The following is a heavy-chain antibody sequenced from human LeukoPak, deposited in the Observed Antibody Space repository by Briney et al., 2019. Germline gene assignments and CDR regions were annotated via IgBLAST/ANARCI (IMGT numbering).Heavy chain of an antibody. CDR1: GFTFDDYA. V-gene: IGHV3-9*01. D-gene: IGHD1-26*01. J-gene: IGHJ6*02. Sequence: PGGSPRLSCAASGFTFDDYAMHWVRQAPGKGLEWVSGISWNSASIGYADSVKGRFTISRDNAKNSLYLQMNSLRAEDTALYYCTKDLGSGSSSSGYHFGMDVWGQGTTVTVSS. CDR2: ISWNSASI. CDR3: TKDLGSGSSSSGYHFGMDV.